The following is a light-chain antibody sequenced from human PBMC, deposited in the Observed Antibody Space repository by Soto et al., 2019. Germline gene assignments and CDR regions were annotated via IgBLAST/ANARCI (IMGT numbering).Light chain of an antibody. CDR2: ENN. V-gene: IGLV1-51*02. Sequence: QSVLTQPPSVSAAPGQKVTISCSGSSSNIGNNYVSWYQQLPGTAPKLLIYENNKRPSGIPDRFSGSKSGTSATLGITGLQTGDEADYYCGTRDSLRALYVFGTGTNVTVL. CDR1: SSNIGNNY. J-gene: IGLJ1*01. CDR3: GTRDSLRALYV.